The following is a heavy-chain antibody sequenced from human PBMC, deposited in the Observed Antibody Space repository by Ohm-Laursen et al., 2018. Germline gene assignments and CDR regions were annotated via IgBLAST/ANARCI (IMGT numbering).Heavy chain of an antibody. CDR3: AKDSGGRTQQVAEKGIDL. CDR1: GFTFGDYG. CDR2: ITWDSGSI. V-gene: IGHV3-9*01. D-gene: IGHD6-13*01. Sequence: SLRLSCSASGFTFGDYGLHWVRQAPGKGLEWVSSITWDSGSIGYADSVEGRFTVSRDNARNSLYLQMNSLRSEDTALYYCAKDSGGRTQQVAEKGIDLWGQGTLVTVSS. J-gene: IGHJ5*02.